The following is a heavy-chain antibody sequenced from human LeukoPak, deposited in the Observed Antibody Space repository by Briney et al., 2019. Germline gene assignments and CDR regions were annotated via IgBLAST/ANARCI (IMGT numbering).Heavy chain of an antibody. J-gene: IGHJ6*02. D-gene: IGHD3-10*01. V-gene: IGHV4-34*01. Sequence: SETLSLACAVYGGSFSGYYWSWIRQPPGKGLEWIGEINHSGSTNYNPSLKSRVTISVDTSKNQFSLKLSSVTAADTAVYYCAIFFYGSGAYGMDVWGQGTTVTVSS. CDR3: AIFFYGSGAYGMDV. CDR2: INHSGST. CDR1: GGSFSGYY.